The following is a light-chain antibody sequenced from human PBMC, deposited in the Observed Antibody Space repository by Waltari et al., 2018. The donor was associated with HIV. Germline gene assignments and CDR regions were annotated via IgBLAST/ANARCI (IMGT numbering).Light chain of an antibody. CDR3: NSRDSSGNHVI. Sequence: SSELSHDPTVSVALGPTVTLPCHGDHLSNYYGTWYQQRPGQTPIVVIYGKNTRPSGIPDRFSGSSSGDSTSLTITGAQAEDEADYHCNSRDSSGNHVIFGGGTKLTVL. CDR2: GKN. J-gene: IGLJ2*01. V-gene: IGLV3-19*01. CDR1: HLSNYY.